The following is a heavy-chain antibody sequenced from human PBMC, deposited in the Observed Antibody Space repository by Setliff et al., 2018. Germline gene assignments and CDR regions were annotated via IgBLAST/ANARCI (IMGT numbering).Heavy chain of an antibody. J-gene: IGHJ3*02. D-gene: IGHD3-3*01. CDR3: ARDATYYDFWSDYSPDAFDI. Sequence: GGSLRLSCAASGFTFDDYAMHWVRQAPGKGLEWVSGISWNGGSLGYADSVKGRFTISRDNAKNSLYLQMNSLRPEDTALYYCARDATYYDFWSDYSPDAFDIWGQGTMVTVSS. CDR2: ISWNGGSL. CDR1: GFTFDDYA. V-gene: IGHV3-9*01.